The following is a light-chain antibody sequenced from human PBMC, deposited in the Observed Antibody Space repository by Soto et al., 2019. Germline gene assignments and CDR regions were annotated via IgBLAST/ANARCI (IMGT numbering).Light chain of an antibody. CDR3: IQFAHVPRT. CDR1: QSLVYSDGNTY. V-gene: IGKV2-24*01. Sequence: DVVLTQTPLSSPVTLGQPASISCRSSQSLVYSDGNTYLSWLQQRPGQPPRLLIYQISNRFSGVPDRVSGSGAGTDFTLKISRVEAEDVGVYYCIQFAHVPRTFGQGTKLEI. J-gene: IGKJ1*01. CDR2: QIS.